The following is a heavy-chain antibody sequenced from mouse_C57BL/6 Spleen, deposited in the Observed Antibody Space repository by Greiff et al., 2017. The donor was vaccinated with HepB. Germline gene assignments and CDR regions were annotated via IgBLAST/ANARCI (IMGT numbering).Heavy chain of an antibody. CDR2: IYPGDGDT. J-gene: IGHJ4*01. CDR3: ARTPPTVVADDYAMDY. V-gene: IGHV1-82*01. D-gene: IGHD1-1*01. Sequence: QVQLKESGPELVKPGASVKISCKASGYAFSSSWMNWVKQRPGKGLEWIGRIYPGDGDTNYNGKFKGKATLTADKSSSTAYMQLSSLTSEDSAVYFCARTPPTVVADDYAMDYWGQGTSVTVSS. CDR1: GYAFSSSW.